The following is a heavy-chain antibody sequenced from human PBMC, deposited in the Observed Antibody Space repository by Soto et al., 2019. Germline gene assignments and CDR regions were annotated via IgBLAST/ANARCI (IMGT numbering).Heavy chain of an antibody. CDR1: GGSFSGYY. D-gene: IGHD3-22*01. J-gene: IGHJ5*02. CDR3: ARGSRLDYDSSASSLNWFDP. Sequence: LSLTCAVYGGSFSGYYWSWIRQPPGKGLEWIGEINHSGSTNYNPSLKSRVTISVDTSKNQFSLKLSSVTAADTAVYYCARGSRLDYDSSASSLNWFDPWGQGTLVTVSS. CDR2: INHSGST. V-gene: IGHV4-34*01.